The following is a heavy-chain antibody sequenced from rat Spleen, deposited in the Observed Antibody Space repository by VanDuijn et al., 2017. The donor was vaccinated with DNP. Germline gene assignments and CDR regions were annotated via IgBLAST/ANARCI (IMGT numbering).Heavy chain of an antibody. CDR2: IRYSGST. CDR3: ARGRLYPHYAMDA. V-gene: IGHV3-1*01. J-gene: IGHJ4*01. Sequence: EVQLQESGPGLVKPSQSLSLTCSVTGYSITSSYRWNWIRKFPGNKMEWIGHIRYSGSTSYNPSLKSRISITRDTSKNQFFLQLNSVTTEDTAVYYCARGRLYPHYAMDAWGQGTSVTVSS. CDR1: GYSITSSY. D-gene: IGHD1-2*01.